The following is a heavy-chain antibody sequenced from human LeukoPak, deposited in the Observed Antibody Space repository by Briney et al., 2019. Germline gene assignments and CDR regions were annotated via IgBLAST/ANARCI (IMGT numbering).Heavy chain of an antibody. D-gene: IGHD6-13*01. Sequence: GGSLRLSCAASGFTFSSYAMHWVRQAPGKGLEWVAVISYDGSNKYYADSVKGRFTISRDNSKNTLYLQMNSLRAEDTAVYYCARSQQLATPGMDVWGQGTTVTVSS. CDR3: ARSQQLATPGMDV. CDR1: GFTFSSYA. J-gene: IGHJ6*02. V-gene: IGHV3-30-3*01. CDR2: ISYDGSNK.